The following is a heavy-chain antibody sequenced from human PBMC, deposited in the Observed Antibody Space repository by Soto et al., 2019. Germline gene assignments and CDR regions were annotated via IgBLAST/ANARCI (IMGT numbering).Heavy chain of an antibody. D-gene: IGHD3-22*01. V-gene: IGHV1-18*04. J-gene: IGHJ5*02. CDR2: ISPYNGNT. CDR1: GYTFVSYG. CDR3: ARVRNFFDSSGYYDP. Sequence: QIQLVQSAAEVKKPGASVKVSCKTSGYTFVSYGISWVRQAPGQGLEWMGWISPYNGNTNFAQRFRGSVTLATETSTDIVYMDLGSLKSDDTAVYYCARVRNFFDSSGYYDPWGQGTLITVSS.